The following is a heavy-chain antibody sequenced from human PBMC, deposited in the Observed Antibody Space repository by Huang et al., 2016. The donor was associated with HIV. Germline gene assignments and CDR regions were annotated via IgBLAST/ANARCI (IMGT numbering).Heavy chain of an antibody. CDR2: ISSNGETS. CDR3: AKGRATILDRLDS. CDR1: GVTFSRYA. Sequence: EVQLLESGGGLVRPGGSLRLSCAASGVTFSRYAMSWVRQAPGKGMEWGSVISSNGETSDDTDAVKGRFTIARDNSKNTVSMQMHSLRVEDTAVYYCAKGRATILDRLDSWGQGTLVTVSS. V-gene: IGHV3-23*01. D-gene: IGHD3-3*01. J-gene: IGHJ4*02.